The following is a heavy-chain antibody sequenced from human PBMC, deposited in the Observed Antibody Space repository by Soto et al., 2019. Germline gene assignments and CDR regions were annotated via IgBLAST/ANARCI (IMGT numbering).Heavy chain of an antibody. Sequence: GSLRLSCSASGFTFSTYAMHWVRQAPGKGLEYVSAINSNGGATYYADSVKGRFTISRDNSKNTLSLQMSSLRAEDTAVYYCVKGPVAYFWSGYSYYFDFWGQGTLVTVSS. CDR2: INSNGGAT. J-gene: IGHJ4*02. CDR1: GFTFSTYA. V-gene: IGHV3-64D*06. D-gene: IGHD3-3*01. CDR3: VKGPVAYFWSGYSYYFDF.